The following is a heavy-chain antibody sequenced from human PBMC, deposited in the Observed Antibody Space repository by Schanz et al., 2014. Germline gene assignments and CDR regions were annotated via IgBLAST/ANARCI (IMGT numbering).Heavy chain of an antibody. J-gene: IGHJ4*02. CDR3: AIHYGDRTL. CDR1: GYSFTTYD. V-gene: IGHV1-8*01. D-gene: IGHD4-17*01. Sequence: QVQLVQSGAEVKKPGASVRLSCKASGYSFTTYDVNWVRQATGQGLEWMGWMNPTTGNRGYAQNFQGRVTMTRDTSLKTAYMEMTDLKLEDARLYYCAIHYGDRTLWGQGTLIAVSS. CDR2: MNPTTGNR.